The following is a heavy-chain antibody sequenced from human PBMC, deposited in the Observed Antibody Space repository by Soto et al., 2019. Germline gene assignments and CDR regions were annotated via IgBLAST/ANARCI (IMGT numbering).Heavy chain of an antibody. CDR2: VWHDGNNK. CDR3: AKVSESSTSWEDPYYYGMDV. J-gene: IGHJ6*02. Sequence: PGGSLRLSCEAPGFTFSLFAMHWVRQAPGKGLEWVAVVWHDGNNKYYGDSVRGRFTISRDNSKNTLYLQMNSLRAEDTAVYYCAKVSESSTSWEDPYYYGMDVWGQGTTVTVSS. V-gene: IGHV3-33*06. CDR1: GFTFSLFA. D-gene: IGHD2-2*01.